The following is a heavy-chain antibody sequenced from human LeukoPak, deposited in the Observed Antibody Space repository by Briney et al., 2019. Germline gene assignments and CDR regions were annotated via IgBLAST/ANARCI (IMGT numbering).Heavy chain of an antibody. J-gene: IGHJ2*01. CDR3: ARRRKAGWYFDL. CDR1: GGSISSNYCF. V-gene: IGHV4-39*01. Sequence: PSETQSLTCAVSGGSISSNYCFWDWIRQPPGKGLEWIGSVYYSGNTYYNPSLKSRVTISVDTSKNQFSLKLTSLTAADTAVYYCARRRKAGWYFDLWGRGTLVTVSS. CDR2: VYYSGNT.